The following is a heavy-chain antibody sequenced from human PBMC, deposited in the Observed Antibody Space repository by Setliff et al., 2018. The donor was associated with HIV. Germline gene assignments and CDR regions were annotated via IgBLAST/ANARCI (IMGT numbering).Heavy chain of an antibody. D-gene: IGHD6-19*01. Sequence: ASVKVSCKASGYTFTNYGISWVRQAPGQGLEWMGWISPYNGHTNYAQNFQGRVTMTIDTSTSRAYMELKSLTSDDTAAYFCARLGSGWSDSYYYAMDVWGQGTTVTVSS. CDR2: ISPYNGHT. CDR1: GYTFTNYG. CDR3: ARLGSGWSDSYYYAMDV. V-gene: IGHV1-18*01. J-gene: IGHJ6*02.